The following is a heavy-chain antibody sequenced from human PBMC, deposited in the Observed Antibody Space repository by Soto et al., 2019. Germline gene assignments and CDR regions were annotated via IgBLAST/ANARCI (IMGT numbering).Heavy chain of an antibody. V-gene: IGHV3-30-3*01. Sequence: QVQLVESGGGVIQPGRSLRLSCAASGFTYSSYAMHWVRQAPGKGLEWVAVISYDGSNKYYADSVKGRFTISRDNSKNTLYLQMNRLRAEDTAVYYCARGGLSDIVVVVAADPIDYWGQGTLVTVSS. CDR2: ISYDGSNK. CDR3: ARGGLSDIVVVVAADPIDY. D-gene: IGHD2-15*01. J-gene: IGHJ4*02. CDR1: GFTYSSYA.